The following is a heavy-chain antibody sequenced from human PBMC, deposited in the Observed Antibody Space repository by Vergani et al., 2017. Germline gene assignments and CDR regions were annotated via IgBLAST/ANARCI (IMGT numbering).Heavy chain of an antibody. CDR2: INNDGHT. V-gene: IGHV4-34*02. D-gene: IGHD3-10*01. CDR3: AVRPCVKLVGGEIVTKRTFDY. CDR1: GESFSSFY. J-gene: IGHJ4*02. Sequence: QVQLQQWGAGVVKPSGTLSLTCAVFGESFSSFYWSWIRQPPGKGLEWIGEINNDGHTNYNPSLGSRVTVSRDTAKNQFSLNLMSVTAADTAMYYCAVRPCVKLVGGEIVTKRTFDYWRQGSMVTVSS.